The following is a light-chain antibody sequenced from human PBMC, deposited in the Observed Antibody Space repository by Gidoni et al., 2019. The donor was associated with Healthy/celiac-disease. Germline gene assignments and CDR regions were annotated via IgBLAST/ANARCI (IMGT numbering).Light chain of an antibody. Sequence: DIVLTQSPDSLAVSLGERATSNCKSSQSVLYSSNNKNYLAWYQQKPRQPPKLLIYWASTRESGVPDRCSGSGAGTDFTLTISSLQAEDVAVYYCQQYCSTPWTFXQXTKVEIK. V-gene: IGKV4-1*01. CDR1: QSVLYSSNNKNY. CDR3: QQYCSTPWT. CDR2: WAS. J-gene: IGKJ1*01.